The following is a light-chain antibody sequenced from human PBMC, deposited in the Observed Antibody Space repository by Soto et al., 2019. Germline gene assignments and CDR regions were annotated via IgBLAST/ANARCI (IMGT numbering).Light chain of an antibody. V-gene: IGKV1-39*01. J-gene: IGKJ1*01. CDR2: AAS. Sequence: DIQMTQSPSTLSASVGDRVIITCRASQSIGSWLAWYQQKPGKAPNLLIYAASSLQSGVPSRFSGSGSGTDFTLTISSLQPEDFATYYCQQSYSTPRTFGQGTKVDIK. CDR3: QQSYSTPRT. CDR1: QSIGSW.